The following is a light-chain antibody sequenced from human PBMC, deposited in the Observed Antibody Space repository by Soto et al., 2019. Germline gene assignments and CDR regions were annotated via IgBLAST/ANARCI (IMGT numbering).Light chain of an antibody. CDR1: QSVSSY. Sequence: EIVLTQSPATLSLSPGERATLSCRASQSVSSYLAWYQQKPGQAPRLLIYDASNRATCIPARFSGSGSGTDFTLTISSLEPEDFAVYYCQHRSNWPMYTFGQGTKLEIK. CDR3: QHRSNWPMYT. J-gene: IGKJ2*01. CDR2: DAS. V-gene: IGKV3-11*01.